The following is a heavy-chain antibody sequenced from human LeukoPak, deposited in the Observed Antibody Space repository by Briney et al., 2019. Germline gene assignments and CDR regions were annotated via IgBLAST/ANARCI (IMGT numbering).Heavy chain of an antibody. CDR3: ARLVGAAMVSSYFDC. V-gene: IGHV4-59*08. CDR2: IYYSGST. CDR1: GGSISSYY. D-gene: IGHD5-18*01. Sequence: SETLSLTCTVSGGSISSYYWSWIRQPPGEGLEWIGYIYYSGSTNYNPSLKSRVTISVDTSKNQFSLKLSSVTAADTAVYYCARLVGAAMVSSYFDCWGQGTLVTVSS. J-gene: IGHJ4*02.